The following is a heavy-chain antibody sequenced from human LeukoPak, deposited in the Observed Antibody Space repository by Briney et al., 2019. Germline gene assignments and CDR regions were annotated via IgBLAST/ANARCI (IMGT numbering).Heavy chain of an antibody. CDR2: ISYDGSNK. CDR3: ARAESASFDY. Sequence: GGSLRLSCAASGFTFSSYAMHWVRQAPGKGLEWVAVISYDGSNKYYADSVKGRFTISRDNSKNTLYLQMNSLRAEDTAVYYCARAESASFDYWGQGTLVTVSS. V-gene: IGHV3-30-3*01. J-gene: IGHJ4*02. CDR1: GFTFSSYA.